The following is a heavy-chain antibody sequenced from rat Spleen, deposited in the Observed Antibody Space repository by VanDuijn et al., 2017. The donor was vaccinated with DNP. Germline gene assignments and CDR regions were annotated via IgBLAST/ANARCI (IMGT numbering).Heavy chain of an antibody. CDR2: IWSGGST. D-gene: IGHD1-10*01. CDR3: TRYNNYFDY. V-gene: IGHV2-15*01. Sequence: DLEWVGAIWSGGSTDYNSALKSRLSISRDTSKSQVFLKMNSLQTEDTAIYFCTRYNNYFDYWGQGVMVTVSS. J-gene: IGHJ2*01.